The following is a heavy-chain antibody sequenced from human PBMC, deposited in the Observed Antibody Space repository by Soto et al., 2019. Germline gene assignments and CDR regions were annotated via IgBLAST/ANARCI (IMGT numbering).Heavy chain of an antibody. CDR3: ARLPTGFPNWFDS. Sequence: SETLSLTCTVSGGSISTGPYNWGWIRHPPGQGLEWIATVYHTGSTYYNESLKSRVTMSIDTSKNQFFLTLRSMTAADTAVYYCARLPTGFPNWFDSWGQGALVTVSS. D-gene: IGHD4-4*01. V-gene: IGHV4-39*01. J-gene: IGHJ5*01. CDR2: VYHTGST. CDR1: GGSISTGPYN.